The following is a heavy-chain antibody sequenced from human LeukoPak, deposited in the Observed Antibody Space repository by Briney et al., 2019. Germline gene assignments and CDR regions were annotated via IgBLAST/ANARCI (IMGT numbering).Heavy chain of an antibody. CDR1: GLTFTSYA. CDR2: ISGSGGST. J-gene: IGHJ4*02. Sequence: PGGSLRLFCVASGLTFTSYAMNWVRQAPGKGLEWVSVISGSGGSTYYADSVKGRFTISRDNSMNTLYLQMNSLRAENTAVYYCAKRGVSSSWYYFDYWGQGTLVTVSS. V-gene: IGHV3-23*01. D-gene: IGHD6-13*01. CDR3: AKRGVSSSWYYFDY.